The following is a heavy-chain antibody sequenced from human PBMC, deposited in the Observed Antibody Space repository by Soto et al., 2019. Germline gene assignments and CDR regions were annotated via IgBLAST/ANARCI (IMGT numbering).Heavy chain of an antibody. CDR1: SGSVSSGSHY. D-gene: IGHD6-13*01. V-gene: IGHV4-61*01. CDR2: IYYSGST. J-gene: IGHJ2*01. Sequence: QVQLQESGPGLVKPSETLSLTCTVSSGSVSSGSHYWSWIRQPPGKRLEWIGYIYYSGSTNYNPSLKSRVTMSADTSKNQFSLKLSSVTAADTAVYFCARGYISSWYWFDLWGRGTLVTVSS. CDR3: ARGYISSWYWFDL.